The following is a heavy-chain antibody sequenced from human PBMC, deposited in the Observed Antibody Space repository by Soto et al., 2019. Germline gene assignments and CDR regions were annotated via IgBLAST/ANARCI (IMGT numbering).Heavy chain of an antibody. Sequence: SLKISCKGSGYSFSNYWIVWVRQMPGKGLEWMGIIYPGDSETKYSPSFQGQVTISADKSISTAYLQWSSLKASDTAMYYCAREPEHYNYGMDVWGQGTTVTVSS. V-gene: IGHV5-51*01. J-gene: IGHJ6*02. CDR2: IYPGDSET. CDR1: GYSFSNYW. CDR3: AREPEHYNYGMDV.